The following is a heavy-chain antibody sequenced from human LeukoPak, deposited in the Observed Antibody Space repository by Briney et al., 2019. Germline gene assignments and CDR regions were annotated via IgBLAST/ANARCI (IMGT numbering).Heavy chain of an antibody. J-gene: IGHJ6*03. V-gene: IGHV1-46*01. CDR2: INPSGGST. CDR1: GYTFTSYY. CDR3: ARERSGNYYGSGSYYDYYYYYMDV. Sequence: ASVKVSCKASGYTFTSYYMHWVRQAPGQGLEWMGIINPSGGSTSYAQKFQGRVTMTRDMSTSTVYMELSSLRSEDTAVYYCARERSGNYYGSGSYYDYYYYYMDVWGKGTTVTVSS. D-gene: IGHD3-10*01.